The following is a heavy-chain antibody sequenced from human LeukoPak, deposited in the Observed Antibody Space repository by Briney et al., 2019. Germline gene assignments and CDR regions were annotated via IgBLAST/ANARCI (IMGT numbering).Heavy chain of an antibody. Sequence: ASETLSLTCTVSGGSLSSYYWSWIRQPPGKGLEWIGYIYYSGNADSNPSLKSRVTMSVDTSRNQFSLKLTSVTAADTAVYYCARHEPLGRGAWDYWGQGTLVTVSS. CDR2: IYYSGNA. V-gene: IGHV4-59*08. CDR1: GGSLSSYY. J-gene: IGHJ4*02. CDR3: ARHEPLGRGAWDY. D-gene: IGHD1-14*01.